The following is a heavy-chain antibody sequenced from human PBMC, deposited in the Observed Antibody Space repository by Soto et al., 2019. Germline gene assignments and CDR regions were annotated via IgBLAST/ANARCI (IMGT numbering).Heavy chain of an antibody. CDR3: AKGLDYYGSGSYHVGVDC. J-gene: IGHJ4*02. V-gene: IGHV3-23*01. Sequence: EVQLLESGGGLVQPGGSLRLSCAASGFTFSNYAMSWVRQAPGKGLEWVSAISGSGGSTYYADSVKGRFTISRDSSKNTLVLQMNSLRAEDTAVYYCAKGLDYYGSGSYHVGVDCWGQGTLVTVSS. CDR1: GFTFSNYA. CDR2: ISGSGGST. D-gene: IGHD3-10*01.